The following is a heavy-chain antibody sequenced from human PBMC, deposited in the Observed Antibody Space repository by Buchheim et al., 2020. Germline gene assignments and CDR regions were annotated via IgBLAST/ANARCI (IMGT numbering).Heavy chain of an antibody. CDR1: GFTFSSYA. J-gene: IGHJ4*02. CDR2: ISYDGSNK. V-gene: IGHV3-30*04. CDR3: ARAADDSSWYGYYFDY. Sequence: QVQLVESGGGVVKPGRSLRLSCAASGFTFSSYAMHWVRQAPGKGLGWVAVISYDGSNKYYADSVKGRFTISRANSKKTLDLQMNSLRAEDTAVYYCARAADDSSWYGYYFDYWGQGTL. D-gene: IGHD6-13*01.